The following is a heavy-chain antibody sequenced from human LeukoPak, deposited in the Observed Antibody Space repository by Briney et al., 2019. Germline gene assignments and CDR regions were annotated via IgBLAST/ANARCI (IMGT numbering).Heavy chain of an antibody. D-gene: IGHD3-22*01. V-gene: IGHV3-30*18. CDR1: GFTFSSYG. CDR2: ISYDGSNK. J-gene: IGHJ4*02. Sequence: QPGGSLRLSCAASGFTFSSYGMHWVCQAPGKGLEWVAVISYDGSNKYYADSVKGRFTISRDNSKNTLYLQMNSLRAEDTAVYYCAKELRAIYDSSGYFDYWGQGTLVTVSS. CDR3: AKELRAIYDSSGYFDY.